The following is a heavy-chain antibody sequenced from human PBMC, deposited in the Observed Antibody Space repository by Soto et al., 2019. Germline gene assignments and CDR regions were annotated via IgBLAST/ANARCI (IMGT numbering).Heavy chain of an antibody. CDR3: ARQGFGPLHGLVDV. Sequence: QVQLQESGPGLVKPSETLSLSCTVSGGSISSYYWSWFRQSPGKRMEWIGYVHNSWGSSYNPSLHSRVAISLAPSKSQFSLKVTSVTATDTAVYYCARQGFGPLHGLVDVLGRGTTVTVSS. CDR2: VHNSWGS. CDR1: GGSISSYY. V-gene: IGHV4-59*08. J-gene: IGHJ6*02. D-gene: IGHD3-10*01.